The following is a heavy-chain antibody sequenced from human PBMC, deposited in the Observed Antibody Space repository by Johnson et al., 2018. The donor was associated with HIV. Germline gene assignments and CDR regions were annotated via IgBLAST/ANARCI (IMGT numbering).Heavy chain of an antibody. V-gene: IGHV3-30*03. Sequence: VQLVESGGGVVRPGGSLRLSCAASGFTLDDYGMAWVRQAPGKGLEWVAVISYDGSNKYYADSVKGRFTISRDNSKNTLYLQMNSLRAEDTAVYYCARGDGYRRAFDIWGQGTMVTVSS. CDR1: GFTLDDYG. CDR2: ISYDGSNK. J-gene: IGHJ3*02. D-gene: IGHD1-1*01. CDR3: ARGDGYRRAFDI.